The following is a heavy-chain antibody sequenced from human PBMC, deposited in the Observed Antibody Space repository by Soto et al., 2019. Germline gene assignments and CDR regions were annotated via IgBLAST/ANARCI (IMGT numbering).Heavy chain of an antibody. CDR2: IYYSGST. CDR1: GGSISRGGYY. V-gene: IGHV4-31*03. Sequence: SETLSLTCTVSGGSISRGGYYWSWIRQHPGKGLEWIGYIYYSGSTYYNPSLKSRVTISVDTSKNQFSLKLSSVTAADTAVYYCARDRRGSGPVRGYYYGMDVWGQGTTVTVSS. CDR3: ARDRRGSGPVRGYYYGMDV. D-gene: IGHD2-15*01. J-gene: IGHJ6*02.